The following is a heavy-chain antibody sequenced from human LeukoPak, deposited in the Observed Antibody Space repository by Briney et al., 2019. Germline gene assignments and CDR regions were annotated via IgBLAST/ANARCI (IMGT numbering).Heavy chain of an antibody. CDR1: GGTFSSYA. V-gene: IGHV1-69*05. J-gene: IGHJ6*03. CDR2: IIPIFGTA. D-gene: IGHD6-6*01. Sequence: SVKVSCKASGGTFSSYAISWVRQAPGQGLEWMGGIIPIFGTANYAQKFQGRVTITTDESTSTAYMELSSLRSEDTAVYYCARGGHTIPARPSYYYYMDVWGKWTTVTVSS. CDR3: ARGGHTIPARPSYYYYMDV.